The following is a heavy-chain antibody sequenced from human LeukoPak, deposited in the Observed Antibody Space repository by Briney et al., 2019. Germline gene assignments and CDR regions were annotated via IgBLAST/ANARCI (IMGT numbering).Heavy chain of an antibody. CDR1: GYTFTGYY. CDR3: ARDRTSGYNWFDP. J-gene: IGHJ5*02. D-gene: IGHD3-22*01. V-gene: IGHV1-2*02. CDR2: INPNSGGT. Sequence: ASVKVSCKASGYTFTGYYMHWVRQAPGQGLEWMGWINPNSGGTNYAQKFQGRVTMTRDTSISTAYMELSRLRSDDTATYYCARDRTSGYNWFDPWGQGTLVTVSS.